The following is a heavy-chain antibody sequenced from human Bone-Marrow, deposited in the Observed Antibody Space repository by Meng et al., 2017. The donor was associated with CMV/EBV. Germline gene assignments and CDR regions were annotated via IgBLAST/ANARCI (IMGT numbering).Heavy chain of an antibody. CDR1: GFTFSSDG. CDR2: ISSSSSSV. CDR3: ARGSSSWSGYFWRDYGMDV. J-gene: IGHJ6*02. V-gene: IGHV3-48*04. D-gene: IGHD3-3*01. Sequence: GESLKISCAASGFTFSSDGMNWVRQAPGKGLEWISSISSSSSSVYYADSVKGRFTISRDNAKNSLHLQMNSLRAEDTAVYYCARGSSSWSGYFWRDYGMDVWGQGTTVTVSS.